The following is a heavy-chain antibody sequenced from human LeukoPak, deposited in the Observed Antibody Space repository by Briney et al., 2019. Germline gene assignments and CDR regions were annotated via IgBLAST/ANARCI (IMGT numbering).Heavy chain of an antibody. CDR1: SGSFSGYY. D-gene: IGHD3-22*01. CDR2: INHSGST. J-gene: IGHJ4*02. Sequence: SETLSLTCAVYSGSFSGYYWSWIRQPPGKGLEWIGEINHSGSTNYNPSLKSRVTISVDTSKNQFSLKLSSVTAADTAVYYCARGVQDDSSGSHVFDYWGQETLVTVSS. CDR3: ARGVQDDSSGSHVFDY. V-gene: IGHV4-34*01.